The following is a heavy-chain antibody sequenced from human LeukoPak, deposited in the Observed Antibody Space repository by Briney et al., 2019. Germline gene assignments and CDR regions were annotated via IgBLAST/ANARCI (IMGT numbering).Heavy chain of an antibody. CDR1: GFTRSSYG. J-gene: IGHJ4*02. D-gene: IGHD3-10*01. Sequence: GGSLRLSCAASGFTRSSYGIHWVRQAPGKGLEWVAFIRYDGSNKYYADSVKGRFTISRDNSENTLWLQMTSLRAEDTAVYYCAKAPVRGVISHLDYWGQGTLVTVSS. CDR2: IRYDGSNK. CDR3: AKAPVRGVISHLDY. V-gene: IGHV3-30*02.